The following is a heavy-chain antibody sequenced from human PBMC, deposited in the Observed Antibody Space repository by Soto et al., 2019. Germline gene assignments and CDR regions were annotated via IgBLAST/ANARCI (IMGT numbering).Heavy chain of an antibody. J-gene: IGHJ6*02. CDR1: GLNVSSNY. CDR2: IYSGGST. Sequence: EVQLVESGGGLIQPGGSLRLSCAASGLNVSSNYMSWVRQAPGKGLEWVSVIYSGGSTYYADSVKGRFTISRDNSKNTLYLQMNSLRAEDTAVYYCASDAESYGMDVWGQGTTVIVSS. V-gene: IGHV3-53*01. CDR3: ASDAESYGMDV.